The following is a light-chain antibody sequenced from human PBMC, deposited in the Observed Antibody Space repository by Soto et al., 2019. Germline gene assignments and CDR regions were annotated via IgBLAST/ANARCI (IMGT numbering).Light chain of an antibody. J-gene: IGKJ3*01. V-gene: IGKV1-5*03. CDR3: QQYTSFSFT. CDR1: QNINSW. CDR2: KAS. Sequence: DIQMTQSPSTLSASVGDRVTITCRASQNINSWLAWYQQKPGKAPKLLIYKASVLESGVPSRFSGSGSGTEFTLTITSLQPDDFATYYCQQYTSFSFTFGPGTKVEI.